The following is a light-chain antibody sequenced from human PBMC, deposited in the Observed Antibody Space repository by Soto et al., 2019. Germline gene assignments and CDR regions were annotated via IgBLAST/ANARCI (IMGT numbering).Light chain of an antibody. CDR2: LNNDGSH. CDR3: QTWGTGIVV. J-gene: IGLJ2*01. V-gene: IGLV4-69*01. CDR1: SGHSSYA. Sequence: QPVLTQSPSASASLGASVKLTCTLSSGHSSYAIAWHQQQPEKGPRDLMNLNNDGSHTKGDGIPDRFSGSSSGAERYLTISSLQSEDEADYYCQTWGTGIVVFGGGTKLTVL.